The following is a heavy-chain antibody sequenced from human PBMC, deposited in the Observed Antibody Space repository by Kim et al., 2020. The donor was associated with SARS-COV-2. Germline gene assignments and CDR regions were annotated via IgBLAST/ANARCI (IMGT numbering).Heavy chain of an antibody. V-gene: IGHV3-48*03. Sequence: TIYYADSVKGRFTISRDNAKNSLYLQMNSLRAEDTAVYYCASYGGGTFDIWGQGTMVTVSS. CDR3: ASYGGGTFDI. D-gene: IGHD4-17*01. J-gene: IGHJ3*02. CDR2: TI.